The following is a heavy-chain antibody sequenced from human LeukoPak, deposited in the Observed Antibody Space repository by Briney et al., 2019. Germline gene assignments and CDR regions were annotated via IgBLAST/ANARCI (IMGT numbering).Heavy chain of an antibody. V-gene: IGHV3-23*01. CDR2: ISGSGGST. D-gene: IGHD3-22*01. J-gene: IGHJ4*02. Sequence: GGSLRLSCAASGFTFSSYAMSWVRQAPGKGLEWVSAISGSGGSTYYADSVKGRFTISRDNSKNTLYLQMNSLRAEDTAVYYCAREAYYYDSSGYYPENYFDYWSQGTLVTVSS. CDR1: GFTFSSYA. CDR3: AREAYYYDSSGYYPENYFDY.